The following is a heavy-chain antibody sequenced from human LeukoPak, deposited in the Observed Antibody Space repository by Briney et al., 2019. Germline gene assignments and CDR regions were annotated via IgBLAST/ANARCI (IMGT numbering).Heavy chain of an antibody. CDR1: GFTFSSYA. V-gene: IGHV3-30-3*01. J-gene: IGHJ4*02. CDR3: AKDLAARRTYYFDY. CDR2: ISYDGSNK. Sequence: GGSLRLSCAASGFTFSSYAMHWVRQAPGKGLEWVAVISYDGSNKYYADSVKGRFTISRDNSKNTLYLQMNSLRAEDTAVYYCAKDLAARRTYYFDYWGQGTLVTVSS. D-gene: IGHD6-6*01.